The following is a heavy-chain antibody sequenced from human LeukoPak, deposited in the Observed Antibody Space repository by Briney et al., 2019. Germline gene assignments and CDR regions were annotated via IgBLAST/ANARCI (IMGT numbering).Heavy chain of an antibody. Sequence: GGSLRLSCAASGFTFSSYSMNWVRQAPGKGLEWVSSISSSSSYIYYADSVKGRFTISRDNAKNSLYLQMNSLRAEDTAVYYCARGRQNYDRWYAFDIWGQGTMVTVSS. D-gene: IGHD1-7*01. CDR3: ARGRQNYDRWYAFDI. CDR1: GFTFSSYS. V-gene: IGHV3-21*04. CDR2: ISSSSSYI. J-gene: IGHJ3*02.